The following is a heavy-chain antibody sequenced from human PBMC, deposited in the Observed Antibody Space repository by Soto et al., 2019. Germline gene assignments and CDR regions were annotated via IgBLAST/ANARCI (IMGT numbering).Heavy chain of an antibody. CDR3: ASSPPAMVAPNI. D-gene: IGHD5-18*01. CDR2: VYYSGST. V-gene: IGHV4-59*02. CDR1: GGSVSSYS. Sequence: SETLSLTCTVSGGSVSSYSWTWVRQPPGKGLEWIGYVYYSGSTHYNPSLKRRVTFSLDTSKNQFSLKLTSVTAADTAMYFCASSPPAMVAPNIWGQGTLVTVSS. J-gene: IGHJ4*02.